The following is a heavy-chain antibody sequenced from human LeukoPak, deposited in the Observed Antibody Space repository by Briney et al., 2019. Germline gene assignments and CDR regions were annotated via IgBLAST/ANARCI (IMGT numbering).Heavy chain of an antibody. J-gene: IGHJ4*02. V-gene: IGHV4-59*08. D-gene: IGHD2-21*02. CDR2: IYYSGST. Sequence: SETLSLTCTVSGGSISSYYWSWIRQPPGKGLEWIGYIYYSGSTNYNTSLKSRVTISVDTSKNQFSLKLSSVTAADTAVYYCARHGAYCGGDCYSELGYWGQGTLVTVSS. CDR3: ARHGAYCGGDCYSELGY. CDR1: GGSISSYY.